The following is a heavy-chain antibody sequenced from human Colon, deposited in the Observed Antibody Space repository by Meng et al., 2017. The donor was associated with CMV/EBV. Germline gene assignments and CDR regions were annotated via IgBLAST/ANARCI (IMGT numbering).Heavy chain of an antibody. J-gene: IGHJ4*02. CDR1: DHY. CDR2: TADKANNYIT. V-gene: IGHV3-72*01. CDR3: ARMGHSDSSGYYGYFDY. Sequence: DHYMEWVRQTPGKGLECVGRTADKANNYITEYAPSVKGRFTISRDVLKNALYLQMNDLNIGDTAVYYCARMGHSDSSGYYGYFDYWGQGSLVTVSS. D-gene: IGHD3-22*01.